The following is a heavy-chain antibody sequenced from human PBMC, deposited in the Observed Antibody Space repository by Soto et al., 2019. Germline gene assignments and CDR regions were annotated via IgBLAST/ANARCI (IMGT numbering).Heavy chain of an antibody. CDR2: ISNTGNTI. CDR3: ASANPAYGRDY. V-gene: IGHV3-11*01. Sequence: QVQLVESGGGLVKPGRSLRLSCAVSGFTFSDYYMSWIRQAPGKGLEWLSYISNTGNTIYYADSVKGRFTISRDNAKNSLFLQINSLRAEDTAVYYCASANPAYGRDYWGQGTLVIVSS. J-gene: IGHJ4*02. CDR1: GFTFSDYY. D-gene: IGHD3-10*01.